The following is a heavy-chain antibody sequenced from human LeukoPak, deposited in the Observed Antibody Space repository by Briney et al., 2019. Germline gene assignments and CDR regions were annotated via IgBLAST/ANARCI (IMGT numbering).Heavy chain of an antibody. CDR3: ASGPTGFA. Sequence: GGSLRLSCAASGFTFSSYWMHWVRQGPGKGLERVSRIKSDGSSTRYADSVKGRFTVSRDNAKNTLYLQMNSLRAEDTAVYFCASGPTGFAWGQGTLVTVSS. J-gene: IGHJ5*02. CDR2: IKSDGSST. D-gene: IGHD1-14*01. CDR1: GFTFSSYW. V-gene: IGHV3-74*01.